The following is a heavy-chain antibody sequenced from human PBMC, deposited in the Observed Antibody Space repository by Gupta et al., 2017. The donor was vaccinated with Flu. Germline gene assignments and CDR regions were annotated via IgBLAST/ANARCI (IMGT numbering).Heavy chain of an antibody. J-gene: IGHJ4*02. CDR3: ATDQKRDDFWSGFYDY. D-gene: IGHD3-3*01. CDR2: IRKKSHGSST. Sequence: LRDHYMDWVRQAPGKGLEWVGRIRKKSHGSSTEYAASVRGRFTISRDDSKNLLYLQMNSLKIEDTAVYYCATDQKRDDFWSGFYDYWGQGTLVTVSS. CDR1: LRDHY. V-gene: IGHV3-72*01.